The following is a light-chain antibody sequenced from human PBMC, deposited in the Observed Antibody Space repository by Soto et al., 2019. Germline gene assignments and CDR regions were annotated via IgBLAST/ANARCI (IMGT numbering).Light chain of an antibody. CDR2: DTF. CDR3: QQYNSYSPLT. CDR1: QSISSW. Sequence: DIQMTQSPSSLSASVGDRVSITCRASQSISSWLAWYQQKPGKAPKLLMFDTFSLESGVPSRFRGSRSGTEFTLTISRLQPADDATYYYQQYNSYSPLTFGGGNKEEIK. V-gene: IGKV1-5*01. J-gene: IGKJ4*01.